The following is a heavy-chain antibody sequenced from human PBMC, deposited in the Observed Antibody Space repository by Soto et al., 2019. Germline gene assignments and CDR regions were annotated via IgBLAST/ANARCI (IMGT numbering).Heavy chain of an antibody. CDR2: ISSSSSYI. D-gene: IGHD6-13*01. CDR1: GFTFKAAT. V-gene: IGHV3-21*01. CDR3: ARDRGIAAAKAVDY. Sequence: SPRLCSAASGFTFKAATINCVRKAPGKGLEWVSSISSSSSYIYYADSVKGRFTISRDNAKNSLYLQMNSLRAEDTAVYYCARDRGIAAAKAVDYWGQGTLVTVSS. J-gene: IGHJ4*02.